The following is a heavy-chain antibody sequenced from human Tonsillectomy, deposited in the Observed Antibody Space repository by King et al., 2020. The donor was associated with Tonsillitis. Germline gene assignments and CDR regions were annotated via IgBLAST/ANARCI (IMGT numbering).Heavy chain of an antibody. V-gene: IGHV5-51*01. D-gene: IGHD7-27*01. CDR2: IYPGDSDT. J-gene: IGHJ5*02. Sequence: VQLVESGAEVKKPGESLKISCKGSGYSFTNYWIGWVRQMPGKGLEWMGFIYPGDSDTRYSPSFQGQVTISPDKSISTAYLQWNSLKTSDTAMYYCAGQFGLTGDYWFDPWGQGTLVTVSS. CDR3: AGQFGLTGDYWFDP. CDR1: GYSFTNYW.